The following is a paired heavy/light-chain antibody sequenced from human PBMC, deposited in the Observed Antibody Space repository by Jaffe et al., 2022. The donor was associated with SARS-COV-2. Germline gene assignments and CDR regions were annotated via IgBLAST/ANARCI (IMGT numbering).Light chain of an antibody. V-gene: IGKV4-1*01. CDR2: WAS. J-gene: IGKJ2*01. Sequence: IVMTQSPDSLAVSLGERATINCKSSQSILYSPNNKNYLAWYQQKPGQPPKLLIYWASARESGVPDRFSGSGSGTDFTLTISSLQAEDVAVYYCQQYLATPFTFGQGTKLEIK. CDR1: QSILYSPNNKNY. CDR3: QQYLATPFT.
Heavy chain of an antibody. V-gene: IGHV4-4*02. CDR1: GGSVSSSNW. D-gene: IGHD6-13*01. J-gene: IGHJ4*02. CDR2: IYYSGST. CDR3: ARRIAAAGTVDY. Sequence: QVQLQESGPGLVKPSETLSLTCAVSGGSVSSSNWWSWLRQPPGKGLEWIGEIYYSGSTSYNPSLQSRVTISVDQSRNQFSLRLTSVTAADTAVYYCARRIAAAGTVDYWGLGTLVTVSS.